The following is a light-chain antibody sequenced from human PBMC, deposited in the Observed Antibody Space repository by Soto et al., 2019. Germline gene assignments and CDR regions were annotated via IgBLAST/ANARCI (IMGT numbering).Light chain of an antibody. CDR2: DAS. CDR1: QSLRGW. Sequence: DIQMTQSPSTLSASVGERVTITCRASQSLRGWLAWYQQRPGKAPKALIYDASTLASGVPSRFNGSGSGTEFTHTISSLQPDDFATYYCQQYITYSTFGQGTRLEIK. J-gene: IGKJ5*01. V-gene: IGKV1-5*01. CDR3: QQYITYST.